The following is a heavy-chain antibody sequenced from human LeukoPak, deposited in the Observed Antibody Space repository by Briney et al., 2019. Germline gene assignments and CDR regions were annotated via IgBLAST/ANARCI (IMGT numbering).Heavy chain of an antibody. J-gene: IGHJ6*03. CDR3: ARLSHYDSSGYLCCYYYYMDV. CDR2: INHSGST. CDR1: GGSFSGYY. D-gene: IGHD3-22*01. V-gene: IGHV4-34*01. Sequence: SETLSLTCAVYGGSFSGYYWSWIRQPPGKGLEWIGEINHSGSTNYNPSLKSRVTISVDTSKNQFSLKLSSVTAADTAVYYCARLSHYDSSGYLCCYYYYMDVWGKGTTVTVSS.